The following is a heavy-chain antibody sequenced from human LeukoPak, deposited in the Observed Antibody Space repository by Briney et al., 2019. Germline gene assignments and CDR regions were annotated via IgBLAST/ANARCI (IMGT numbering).Heavy chain of an antibody. CDR3: AKPRTAAGRNFDY. CDR2: ISGSGGSR. CDR1: GFTFSSSA. Sequence: GGSLRLSCVASGFTFSSSAMSWVRQAPEKGLEWVSLISGSGGSRNYADSVKGRFTISRDNSKNTLYLQMNSLTAEDTAVYYCAKPRTAAGRNFDYWGQGTLVTVSS. J-gene: IGHJ4*02. D-gene: IGHD2-21*02. V-gene: IGHV3-23*01.